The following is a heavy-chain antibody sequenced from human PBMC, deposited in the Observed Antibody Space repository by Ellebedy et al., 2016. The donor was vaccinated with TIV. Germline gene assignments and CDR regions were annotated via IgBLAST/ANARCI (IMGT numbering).Heavy chain of an antibody. CDR3: GRVTLGCSGGCLDY. J-gene: IGHJ4*02. D-gene: IGHD2-15*01. V-gene: IGHV4-4*07. Sequence: MPSETLSLTCTVSGGSISSYYWSRIRQPAGKGLEWIGRIFSSGSTSYNPSLMSRVTMSVDTSKNQFSLKLSSVTAADTAVYYCGRVTLGCSGGCLDYWGRGTLVTVSS. CDR2: IFSSGST. CDR1: GGSISSYY.